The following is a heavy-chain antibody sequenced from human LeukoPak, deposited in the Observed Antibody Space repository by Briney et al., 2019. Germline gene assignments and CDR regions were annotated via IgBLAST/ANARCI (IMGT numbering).Heavy chain of an antibody. D-gene: IGHD2-2*01. V-gene: IGHV3-30*02. CDR1: GFTFSSYG. Sequence: GGSLRLSCAASGFTFSSYGMHWVRQAPGQGLEWVAFIRYDGNNKYYADSVKGRFAISRDNSKNTLYLQMNSLRAEDTAIYYYAKDSGYCTSTSCWFPFSWGQGTLVSVSS. CDR2: IRYDGNNK. CDR3: AKDSGYCTSTSCWFPFS. J-gene: IGHJ4*02.